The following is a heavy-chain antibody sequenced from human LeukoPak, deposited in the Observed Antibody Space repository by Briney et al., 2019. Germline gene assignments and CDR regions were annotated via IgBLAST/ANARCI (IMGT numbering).Heavy chain of an antibody. CDR1: GGSVSGYS. D-gene: IGHD3-3*01. V-gene: IGHV4-34*01. Sequence: PSETLSLTCAVYGGSVSGYSWSWIRQPPGKGLEWIGSIYYSGSTYYNPSLKSRVTVSVDTSKNQFSLKLSSVTAADTAVYYCARRYDFWSGYYYRRDAFDIWGQGTMVTVSS. CDR3: ARRYDFWSGYYYRRDAFDI. J-gene: IGHJ3*02. CDR2: IYYSGST.